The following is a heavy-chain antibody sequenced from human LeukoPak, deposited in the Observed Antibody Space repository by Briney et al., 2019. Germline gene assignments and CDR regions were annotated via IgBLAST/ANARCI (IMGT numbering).Heavy chain of an antibody. CDR2: IYYSGTT. CDR3: ARLTGNNWFDP. D-gene: IGHD1-1*01. J-gene: IGHJ5*02. CDR1: GGSISSSSYY. Sequence: PSETLSLTCTVSGGSISSSSYYWGWIRQPPGKGLEWIGSIYYSGTTNNNPSLKSRVAMSVDTSKSQFSLTLSSVTAADTAVYYCARLTGNNWFDPWGQGTLVTVSS. V-gene: IGHV4-39*07.